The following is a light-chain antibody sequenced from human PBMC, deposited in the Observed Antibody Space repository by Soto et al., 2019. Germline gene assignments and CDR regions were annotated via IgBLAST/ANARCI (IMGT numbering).Light chain of an antibody. CDR3: QQYDRAPPSYT. V-gene: IGKV3-20*01. CDR1: QSLTSSY. CDR2: GAS. Sequence: EIVLTQSPGTLSLSPGERATLSCRASQSLTSSYLAWYQQKPGQAPRLLIYGASSRATGIPDRFSGSGSGTDFTLTLSRLEAEDIAVYYCQQYDRAPPSYTFGQGTKLEIK. J-gene: IGKJ2*01.